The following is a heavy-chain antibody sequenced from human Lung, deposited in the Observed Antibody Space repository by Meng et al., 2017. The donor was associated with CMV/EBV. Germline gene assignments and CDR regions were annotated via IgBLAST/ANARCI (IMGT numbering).Heavy chain of an antibody. Sequence: XCAASGFNVGTYWMTWVRQAPGKGLQWVANINQEGNWRAYVDSVKGRFTISRDNARNSVYLQMNSLRPEDTGVFYCARVPSSGYSPFDSWGPGTLVTVSS. D-gene: IGHD3-22*01. V-gene: IGHV3-7*04. CDR3: ARVPSSGYSPFDS. CDR2: INQEGNWR. J-gene: IGHJ4*02. CDR1: GFNVGTYW.